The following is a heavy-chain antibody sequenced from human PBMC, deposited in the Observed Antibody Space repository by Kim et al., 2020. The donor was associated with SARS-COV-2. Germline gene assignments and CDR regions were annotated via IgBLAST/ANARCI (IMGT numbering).Heavy chain of an antibody. Sequence: SETLSLTCAVYGGSFSGYYWSWIRQPPGKGLEWIGEINHSGSTNYNPSLKSRVTISVDTSKNQFSLKLSSVTAADTAVYYCARVVNYYYYMDGLGKGTTVTDSS. J-gene: IGHJ6*03. CDR1: GGSFSGYY. CDR3: ARVVNYYYYMDG. CDR2: INHSGST. V-gene: IGHV4-34*01.